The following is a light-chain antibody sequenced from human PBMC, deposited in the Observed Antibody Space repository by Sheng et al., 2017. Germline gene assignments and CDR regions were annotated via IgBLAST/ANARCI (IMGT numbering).Light chain of an antibody. V-gene: IGKV1-39*01. CDR1: QLVHSY. CDR2: ASS. Sequence: DMQMTQSPSSLSASVGDRVTITCRASQLVHSYLNWYHQKPGKAPKLLIYASSSLQSGVPSRFSGSGSGTDFTLTISSLQPEDFATYFCQQSYTTPFTFGQGTKLEIK. CDR3: QQSYTTPFT. J-gene: IGKJ2*01.